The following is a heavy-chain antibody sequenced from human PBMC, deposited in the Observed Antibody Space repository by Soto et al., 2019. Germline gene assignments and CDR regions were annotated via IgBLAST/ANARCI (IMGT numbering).Heavy chain of an antibody. CDR3: ARALGQHQLLFDY. V-gene: IGHV4-30-2*01. CDR1: GGSISSGGYS. J-gene: IGHJ4*02. D-gene: IGHD2-2*01. Sequence: TLSLTCSVSGGSISSGGYSWSWIRQPPGKGLEWIGYIYHSGITYYNPPLKSRVTISVDRSKNQFSLKLSSVTAADKAVYYCARALGQHQLLFDYWGQGTLVTVYS. CDR2: IYHSGIT.